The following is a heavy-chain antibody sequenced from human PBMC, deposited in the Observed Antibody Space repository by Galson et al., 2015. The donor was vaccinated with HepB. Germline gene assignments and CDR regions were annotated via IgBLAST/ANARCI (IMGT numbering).Heavy chain of an antibody. V-gene: IGHV3-43*01. D-gene: IGHD1-14*01. J-gene: IGHJ6*02. CDR2: ISWNGRVT. Sequence: SLRLSCATSGFTFDDYSMHWVRQAPGKGLEWVSLISWNGRVTKYADSVKGRFTISRDNSKKSLYLQMNSLTTEDTALYYCAKEEGLSGSWRPLSEHYYYGMDVWGQGTTVTVSS. CDR1: GFTFDDYS. CDR3: AKEEGLSGSWRPLSEHYYYGMDV.